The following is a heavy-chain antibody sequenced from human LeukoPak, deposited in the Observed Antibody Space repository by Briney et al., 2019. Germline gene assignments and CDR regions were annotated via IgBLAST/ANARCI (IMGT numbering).Heavy chain of an antibody. Sequence: GGSLRLSCAASGFTFSSYSMNWVRQAPGKGLEWVSYISSSNNTIYYADSVRGRFTIFRDNAKNSLYLQMNSLRDEDTAVYYCARSTYCGGDCYPALGYWGQGTLVTVSS. CDR3: ARSTYCGGDCYPALGY. J-gene: IGHJ4*02. CDR1: GFTFSSYS. CDR2: ISSSNNTI. V-gene: IGHV3-48*02. D-gene: IGHD2-21*02.